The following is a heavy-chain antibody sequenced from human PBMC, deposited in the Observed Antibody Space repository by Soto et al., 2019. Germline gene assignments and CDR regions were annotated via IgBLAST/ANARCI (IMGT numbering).Heavy chain of an antibody. CDR2: INPNSGGT. J-gene: IGHJ6*02. D-gene: IGHD3-16*02. CDR3: AKGPYDSRNYRGMDV. V-gene: IGHV1-2*04. Sequence: ASVKVSCKASGYTFTGYYMHWVRQAPGQGLEWMGWINPNSGGTNYAQKFQGWVTMTRDTSISTAYMELSRLRVEDTAIYYCAKGPYDSRNYRGMDVWGQGTTVTVSS. CDR1: GYTFTGYY.